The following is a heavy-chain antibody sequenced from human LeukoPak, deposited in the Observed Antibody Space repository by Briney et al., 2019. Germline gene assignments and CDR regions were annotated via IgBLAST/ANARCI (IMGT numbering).Heavy chain of an antibody. Sequence: SETLSLTCTVSGGSISSYSWSWIRQPAGKGLGWIGRIYSTNYNPSLKSRVTISVDTPKNQFSLKLSSVTAADTAVYYCARGESSGWYYFNYWGQGTLVTVSS. J-gene: IGHJ4*02. CDR2: IYST. D-gene: IGHD6-13*01. CDR3: ARGESSGWYYFNY. V-gene: IGHV4-4*07. CDR1: GGSISSYS.